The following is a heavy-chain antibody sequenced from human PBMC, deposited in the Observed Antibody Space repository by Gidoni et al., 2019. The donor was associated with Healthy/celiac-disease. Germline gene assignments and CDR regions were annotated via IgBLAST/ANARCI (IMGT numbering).Heavy chain of an antibody. CDR1: GLTCSSYA. CDR2: ISGSGGST. V-gene: IGHV3-23*01. J-gene: IGHJ4*02. CDR3: AKGEYQLIDY. Sequence: EVQLLESGGGLVQPGGSLRLSCAASGLTCSSYAMSWVRQAPGKGLECVAAISGSGGSTYYADSVKGRFNISRDNSKNTLYLQMNSLRAEDTAVYYCAKGEYQLIDYWGQGTLVTVSS. D-gene: IGHD2-2*01.